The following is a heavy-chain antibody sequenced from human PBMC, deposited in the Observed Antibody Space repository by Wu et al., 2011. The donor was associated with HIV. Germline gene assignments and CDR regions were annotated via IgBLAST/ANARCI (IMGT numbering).Heavy chain of an antibody. Sequence: QVQLVQSGAEVKKPGASVKVSCKVSGYTLTDSSMHWVRQAPGQGLEWMGLINTSGGSTDYAQRFQDRVTMTSDTSASTVFLEMSSLRSEDTALYYCARDPNCGGSTYCDLHFDYWGQGTLVTVSS. D-gene: IGHD2-21*01. CDR3: ARDPNCGGSTYCDLHFDY. CDR1: GYTLTDSS. J-gene: IGHJ4*02. CDR2: INTSGGST. V-gene: IGHV1-46*01.